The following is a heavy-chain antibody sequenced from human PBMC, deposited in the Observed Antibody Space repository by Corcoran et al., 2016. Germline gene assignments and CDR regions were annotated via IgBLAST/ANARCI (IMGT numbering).Heavy chain of an antibody. D-gene: IGHD3-10*01. CDR2: FDYSGTI. J-gene: IGHJ4*02. V-gene: IGHV4-39*07. CDR1: GGSISFSTYY. Sequence: QLQLQESGPGLVKPSETLSLTCTVSGGSISFSTYYWGWIRQSPGKGLEWIGSFDYSGTIDYNPSLESRVTISFDTSKNQFSLKVNSVTAADTAVYYCARDADPGSFYDYWGQGTLVTVSS. CDR3: ARDADPGSFYDY.